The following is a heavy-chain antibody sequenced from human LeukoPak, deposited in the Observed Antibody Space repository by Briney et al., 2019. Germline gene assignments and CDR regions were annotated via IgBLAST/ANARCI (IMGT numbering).Heavy chain of an antibody. CDR1: AXSFSGYY. V-gene: IGHV4-34*01. CDR2: INHSGST. D-gene: IGHD2-15*01. J-gene: IGHJ5*02. Sequence: SETLSLTCAVYAXSFSGYYWSWIRQPPGKGLEWIGEINHSGSTNYNPSLKSRVTISVDTSKNQFSLKLSSVTAADTAVYYCAREPRYCSGGSCAFDPWGQGTLVTVSS. CDR3: AREPRYCSGGSCAFDP.